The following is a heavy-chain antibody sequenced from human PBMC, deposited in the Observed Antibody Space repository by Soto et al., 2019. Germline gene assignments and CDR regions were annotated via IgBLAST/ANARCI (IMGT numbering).Heavy chain of an antibody. CDR1: GFPFRNFA. CDR3: ARADLLWDSFDL. D-gene: IGHD2-2*01. CDR2: ISNSGSST. J-gene: IGHJ4*02. V-gene: IGHV3-23*05. Sequence: EVQLLESGGDLVQPGGSLKLSCAASGFPFRNFAMAWVRQAPGKGLEWVSIISNSGSSTYHGDSVKGRFTTSRDNSKGTLSLHMRGVRIYDTAVYFCARADLLWDSFDLWGQGTLVTVSS.